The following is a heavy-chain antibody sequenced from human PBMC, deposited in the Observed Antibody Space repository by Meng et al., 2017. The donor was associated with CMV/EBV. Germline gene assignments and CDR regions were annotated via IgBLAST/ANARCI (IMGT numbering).Heavy chain of an antibody. CDR2: INPNSGGT. V-gene: IGHV1-2*02. J-gene: IGHJ4*02. Sequence: ASVKVSCKASGYTFTGYYMHWVRQAPGQGLEWMGWINPNSGGTNYAQKFQDRVTITRDTSISTAYMELSRLRSDDTAVYYCARVLRYFDWSSLGYWGQGTLVTVSS. D-gene: IGHD3-9*01. CDR1: GYTFTGYY. CDR3: ARVLRYFDWSSLGY.